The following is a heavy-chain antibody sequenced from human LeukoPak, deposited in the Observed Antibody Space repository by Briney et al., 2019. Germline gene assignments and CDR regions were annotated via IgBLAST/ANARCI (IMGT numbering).Heavy chain of an antibody. CDR3: ARALAAAGTRAEYFQH. CDR1: GGTFSSYA. J-gene: IGHJ1*01. V-gene: IGHV1-69*04. Sequence: SVKVSCKASGGTFSSYAISWVRQAPGQGLEWMGRIIPILGIANYAQKFQGRVTITADKSTSTAYMELSSLRSEDTAVYYCARALAAAGTRAEYFQHWGRGTLVTVSS. D-gene: IGHD6-13*01. CDR2: IIPILGIA.